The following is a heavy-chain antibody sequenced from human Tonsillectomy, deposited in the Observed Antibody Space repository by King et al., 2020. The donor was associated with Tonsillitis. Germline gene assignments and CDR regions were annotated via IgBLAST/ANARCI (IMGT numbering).Heavy chain of an antibody. D-gene: IGHD5-12*01. V-gene: IGHV4-34*01. CDR2: INHSGIT. Sequence: VQLQQWGAGLLKPSETLSLTCAVYGGSFSGYYWSWIRQPPGKGLEWSGEINHSGITNYNPSLKSRVTISVDTSKNQFSLKLSSVTAADTAVYYCARMPRYSGYDKDNYYYYYYMDVWGKGTTVTVSS. J-gene: IGHJ6*03. CDR1: GGSFSGYY. CDR3: ARMPRYSGYDKDNYYYYYYMDV.